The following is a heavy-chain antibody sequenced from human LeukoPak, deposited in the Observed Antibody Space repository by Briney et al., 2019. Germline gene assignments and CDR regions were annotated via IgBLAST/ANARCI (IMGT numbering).Heavy chain of an antibody. CDR1: GGSISSSSYY. CDR2: IYYSGST. J-gene: IGHJ3*02. Sequence: PSETLSLTCTVSGGSISSSSYYWGWIRQPPGKGLEWIGSIYYSGSTYYNPSLKSRVTISVDTSKNQFSLKLSSVTVADTAVYYCARPVSGWYLNAFDIWGQGTMVTVSS. CDR3: ARPVSGWYLNAFDI. V-gene: IGHV4-39*01. D-gene: IGHD6-19*01.